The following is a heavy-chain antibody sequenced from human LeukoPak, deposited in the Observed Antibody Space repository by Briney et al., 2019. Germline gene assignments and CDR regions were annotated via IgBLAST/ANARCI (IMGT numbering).Heavy chain of an antibody. Sequence: SETLSLTCTVSGGSISSYYWSWIRQPAGKGLEWIGRIYTGGSTNYNPSLKSRVTMSVDTSKNQFSLKLSSVTAADTAVYYCARDSPGAGYSGYDSFFWFDPWGQGTLGTVSS. CDR1: GGSISSYY. CDR2: IYTGGST. CDR3: ARDSPGAGYSGYDSFFWFDP. D-gene: IGHD5-12*01. J-gene: IGHJ5*02. V-gene: IGHV4-4*07.